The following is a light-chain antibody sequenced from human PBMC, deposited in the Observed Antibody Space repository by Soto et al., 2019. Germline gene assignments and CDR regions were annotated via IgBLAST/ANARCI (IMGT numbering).Light chain of an antibody. J-gene: IGLJ2*01. CDR3: CSYAGSKRV. V-gene: IGLV2-23*01. Sequence: QSALTQPASVSGSPGQSITISCTGTSSDVGSYNLVSWYQQHPGKAPKRMIYEGSKRPSGVSNRFSGSKSGNTASLTISGLQAEDEADYYCCSYAGSKRVFGGGTKLTVL. CDR2: EGS. CDR1: SSDVGSYNL.